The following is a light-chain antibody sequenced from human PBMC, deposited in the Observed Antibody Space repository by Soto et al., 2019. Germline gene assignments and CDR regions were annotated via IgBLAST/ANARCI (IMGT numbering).Light chain of an antibody. CDR2: LEGSGSY. CDR1: SGHSSYN. V-gene: IGLV4-60*03. Sequence: QPVLTQSSSASASLGSSVKLTCTLSSGHSSYNIAWHQQQPGKAPRYLMKLEGSGSYNKGSGVPDRFSGSSSGADRYLTISNLQSEDEADYYCETWDGYVVFGGGT. J-gene: IGLJ2*01. CDR3: ETWDGYVV.